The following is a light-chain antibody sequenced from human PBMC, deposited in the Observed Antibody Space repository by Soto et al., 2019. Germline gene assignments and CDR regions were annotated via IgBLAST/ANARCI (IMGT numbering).Light chain of an antibody. CDR3: EQSSTIPWT. V-gene: IGKV1-39*01. J-gene: IGKJ1*01. CDR2: SES. Sequence: DIQMTQSPSSLSASVGDRVTITCRASQSVRSFLNWYQQKPGKAPKFLISSESRFQSGAPSRFSVSGSGTEFTLTISSLQPEDCATYFCEQSSTIPWTFGQGTKVDIK. CDR1: QSVRSF.